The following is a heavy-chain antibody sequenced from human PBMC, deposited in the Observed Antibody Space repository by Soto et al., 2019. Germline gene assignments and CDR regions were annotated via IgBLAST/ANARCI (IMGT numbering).Heavy chain of an antibody. CDR2: IYPGDSDT. CDR3: ARHSPLLYFTNGVCSDDAFDI. CDR1: GYSFTSYW. Sequence: GESRKISCKGSGYSFTSYWIGWVRQMPGKGLEWMGIIYPGDSDTRYSPSFQGQVTISADKSISTAYLQWSSLKASDTAMYYCARHSPLLYFTNGVCSDDAFDIYGQGTMDTGSS. V-gene: IGHV5-51*01. D-gene: IGHD2-8*01. J-gene: IGHJ3*02.